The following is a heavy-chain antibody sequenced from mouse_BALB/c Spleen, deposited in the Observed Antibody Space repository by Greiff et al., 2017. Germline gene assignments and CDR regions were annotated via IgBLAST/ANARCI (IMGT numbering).Heavy chain of an antibody. J-gene: IGHJ4*01. CDR1: GFTFSSFG. Sequence: EVQLVESGGGLVQPGGSRKLSCAASGFTFSSFGIHWVRQAPEKGLEWVAYISSGSSTIYYADTVKGRFTISRDNPKNTLFLQMTSLRSEDTAMYYCARLGDYDFYAMDYWGQGTSVTVSS. D-gene: IGHD2-4*01. V-gene: IGHV5-17*02. CDR3: ARLGDYDFYAMDY. CDR2: ISSGSSTI.